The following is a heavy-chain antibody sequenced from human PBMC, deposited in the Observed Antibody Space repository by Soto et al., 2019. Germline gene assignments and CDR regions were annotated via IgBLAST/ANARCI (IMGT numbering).Heavy chain of an antibody. V-gene: IGHV4-31*03. D-gene: IGHD6-25*01. CDR3: ARPFGVEAAGPFDY. CDR1: GGSISSGGYY. J-gene: IGHJ4*02. Sequence: SETLSLTCTVSGGSISSGGYYWSWIRQHPGKGLEWIGYIYYSGSTYYNPSLKSRVTISVDTSKNQFSLKLSSVTAADTAVYYWARPFGVEAAGPFDYWGKGTLVTVSS. CDR2: IYYSGST.